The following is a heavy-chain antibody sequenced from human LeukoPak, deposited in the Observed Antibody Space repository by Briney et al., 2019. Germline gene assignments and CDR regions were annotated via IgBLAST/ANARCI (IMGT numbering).Heavy chain of an antibody. D-gene: IGHD3-10*01. V-gene: IGHV6-1*01. CDR3: ASYGLGSANDAFDI. CDR1: GYSVSSNSAA. J-gene: IGHJ3*02. Sequence: SQTLSLTCAISGYSVSSNSAAWNWIRQSPSRGLEWLGRTFYRSKWYNDYALSVKSRITINPDTSKNQFSLQLNSVTPEDTAVYYCASYGLGSANDAFDIWGQGTMVTVSS. CDR2: TFYRSKWYN.